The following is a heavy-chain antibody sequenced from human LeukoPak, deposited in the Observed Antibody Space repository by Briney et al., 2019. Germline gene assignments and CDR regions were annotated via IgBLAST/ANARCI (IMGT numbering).Heavy chain of an antibody. CDR2: ISAYNGNT. V-gene: IGHV1-18*01. Sequence: ASVKVSCKASGGTFSSYAISWVRQAPGQGLEWMGWISAYNGNTNYAQKLQGRVTMTTDTSTSTAYMELRSLRSDDTAVYYCARDKNCSGGSCYSLNYYYYYGMDVWGQGTTVTVSS. J-gene: IGHJ6*02. CDR1: GGTFSSYA. CDR3: ARDKNCSGGSCYSLNYYYYYGMDV. D-gene: IGHD2-15*01.